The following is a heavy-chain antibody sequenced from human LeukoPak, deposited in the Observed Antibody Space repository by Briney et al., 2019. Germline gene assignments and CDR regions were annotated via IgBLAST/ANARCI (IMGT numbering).Heavy chain of an antibody. V-gene: IGHV4-34*01. CDR2: INQGGNT. CDR1: GGSFSDYY. CDR3: ARGLVGDFWSGYYYYYYMDV. D-gene: IGHD3-3*01. Sequence: SETLSLTCAVYGGSFSDYYWSWIRQPPGKGLEWIGEINQGGNTNYNPSPKSRVTISVDTSKNQFSLKVSSVTAADTAVYYCARGLVGDFWSGYYYYYYMDVWDKGTTVTVSS. J-gene: IGHJ6*03.